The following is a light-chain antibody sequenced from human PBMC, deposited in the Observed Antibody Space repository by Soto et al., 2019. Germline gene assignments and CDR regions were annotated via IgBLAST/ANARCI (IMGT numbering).Light chain of an antibody. CDR2: GAS. J-gene: IGKJ1*01. V-gene: IGKV3-15*01. Sequence: EIVMTQSPGTLSVSPGERATLSCRASQSVRINLAWYQQKPGQAPRLLIYGASTRATGIPARFSGSRSGTEFTLTISILQSEDFAVYYCQQYNNWPRTFGQGIKVEIK. CDR1: QSVRIN. CDR3: QQYNNWPRT.